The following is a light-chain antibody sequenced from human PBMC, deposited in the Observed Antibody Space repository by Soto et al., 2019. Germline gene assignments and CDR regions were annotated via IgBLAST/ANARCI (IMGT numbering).Light chain of an antibody. CDR1: QDISNF. Sequence: DIQMTQSPSSLSASVGDRVTITCQASQDISNFLNWYQHKPGKAPKLLIYDVSSLETGVPSRFSGSGSGADFTFTISSLQPEDIATYYCQQYETLPTFGQGTKLEI. J-gene: IGKJ2*01. CDR2: DVS. V-gene: IGKV1-33*01. CDR3: QQYETLPT.